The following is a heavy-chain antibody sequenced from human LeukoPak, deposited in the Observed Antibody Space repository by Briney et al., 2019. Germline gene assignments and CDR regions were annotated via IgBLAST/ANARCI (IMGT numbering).Heavy chain of an antibody. Sequence: SETLSLTCAVSRGSISSYYWSWIRQSPGKGLEWIGYIYYDGSTNYNPSLKSRAIISLDTSKNQFSLRLSSVTAADTAVYYCASLGGSGSWNFGYWGQGALVTVSS. J-gene: IGHJ4*02. V-gene: IGHV4-59*01. CDR1: RGSISSYY. D-gene: IGHD3-10*01. CDR3: ASLGGSGSWNFGY. CDR2: IYYDGST.